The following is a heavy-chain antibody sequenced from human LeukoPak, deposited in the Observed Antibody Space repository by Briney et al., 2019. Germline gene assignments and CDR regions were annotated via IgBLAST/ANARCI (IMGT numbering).Heavy chain of an antibody. J-gene: IGHJ3*02. Sequence: SETLSLTCTVSGGSVSSGRYYWSWIRQPPGKGLEWIGYIYYSGSTSYNPSYSSGSTNYNPSLKSRVTMSVDTSKNQFSLKLSSVTAADTAVYYCARDLVGYYDSSGYLDVFDIWGQGTMVTVSS. CDR1: GGSVSSGRYY. CDR2: IYYSGSTSYNPSYSSGST. V-gene: IGHV4-61*01. CDR3: ARDLVGYYDSSGYLDVFDI. D-gene: IGHD3-22*01.